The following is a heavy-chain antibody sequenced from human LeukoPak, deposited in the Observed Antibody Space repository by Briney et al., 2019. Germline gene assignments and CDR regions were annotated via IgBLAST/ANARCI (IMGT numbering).Heavy chain of an antibody. CDR1: GFTVSSYY. Sequence: GGSLRLSCAASGFTVSSYYMSWVRQSPGKGLEWVSVIYSGGSTYYADSVRGRFTISRDNSENTLYLQMNSLRAEDTAVYYCAREDDSSGYYYGTLDYWGQGNLVTVSS. CDR3: AREDDSSGYYYGTLDY. V-gene: IGHV3-66*01. J-gene: IGHJ4*02. D-gene: IGHD3-22*01. CDR2: IYSGGST.